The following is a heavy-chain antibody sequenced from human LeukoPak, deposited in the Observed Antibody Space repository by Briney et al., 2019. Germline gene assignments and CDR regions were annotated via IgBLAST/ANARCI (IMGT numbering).Heavy chain of an antibody. D-gene: IGHD4-17*01. CDR2: IYYSGST. CDR3: ARDRKDYGDYGEYYYYYGMDV. J-gene: IGHJ6*02. Sequence: SETLSLTCTVSGGSISSYYWSWIRQPPGKGLEWIGYIYYSGSTNYNPSLKSRVTISVDTSKNQFSLKLSSVTAADTAVYYCARDRKDYGDYGEYYYYYGMDVWGQETTVTVSS. CDR1: GGSISSYY. V-gene: IGHV4-59*01.